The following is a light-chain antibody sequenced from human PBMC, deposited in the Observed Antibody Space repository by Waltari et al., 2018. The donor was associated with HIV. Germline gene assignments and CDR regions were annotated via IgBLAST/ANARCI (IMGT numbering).Light chain of an antibody. V-gene: IGLV1-47*01. Sequence: QSVLTQPPSASGTPGQRVTISCSGSSSHIGSIYVYWYQHLPGAAPKLLIYRSDRRPSGVPGRFSGTKSGTSASLTISGLRSEDEGDYDCGAWDDSLRIYVFGTGTKVTVL. CDR3: GAWDDSLRIYV. CDR2: RSD. CDR1: SSHIGSIY. J-gene: IGLJ1*01.